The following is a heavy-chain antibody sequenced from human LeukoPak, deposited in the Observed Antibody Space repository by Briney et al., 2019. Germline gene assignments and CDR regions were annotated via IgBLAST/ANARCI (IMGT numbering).Heavy chain of an antibody. V-gene: IGHV3-53*01. Sequence: GGSLRLSCVVSGFTVSGDYISWFRQAPGKGLEWVSVLYYGVSTFYKDSVKGRFTISRDNAKNSLYLQMSNLRAEDTAVYFCARGGGLDVWGQGATVTVSS. J-gene: IGHJ6*02. CDR3: ARGGGLDV. CDR2: LYYGVST. CDR1: GFTVSGDY. D-gene: IGHD3-16*01.